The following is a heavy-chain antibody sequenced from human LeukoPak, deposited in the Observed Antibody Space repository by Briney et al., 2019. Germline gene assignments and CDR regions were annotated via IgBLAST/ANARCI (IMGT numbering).Heavy chain of an antibody. CDR1: GYIFTIYW. V-gene: IGHV5-51*01. Sequence: GESLKISCKASGYIFTIYWIGWVRQMPGRGLEWMGIFYLGTFDTRYRPSLRGQVTISVDKSISTVYLQWSSLEASDTALYYCVTQDIQTDFNYIDYWGQGTQVTVSS. CDR3: VTQDIQTDFNYIDY. D-gene: IGHD3-10*01. J-gene: IGHJ4*02. CDR2: FYLGTFDT.